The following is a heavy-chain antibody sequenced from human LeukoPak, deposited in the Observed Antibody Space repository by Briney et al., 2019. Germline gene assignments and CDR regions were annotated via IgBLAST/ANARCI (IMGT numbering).Heavy chain of an antibody. CDR1: GDSVSSNSAA. J-gene: IGHJ4*02. CDR3: ARAKPPSERAVAGTWEVWYFDY. V-gene: IGHV6-1*01. CDR2: TYYRSKWYN. Sequence: SQTLSLTCAISGDSVSSNSAAWNWIRQSPSRGLEWLGRTYYRSKWYNDYAVSVKSRITINPDTSKNQFSLQLNSVTPEDTAVYYCARAKPPSERAVAGTWEVWYFDYWGQGTLVTVSS. D-gene: IGHD6-19*01.